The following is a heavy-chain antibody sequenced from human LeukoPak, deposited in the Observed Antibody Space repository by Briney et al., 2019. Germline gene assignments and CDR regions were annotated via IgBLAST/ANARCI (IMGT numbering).Heavy chain of an antibody. V-gene: IGHV3-30*18. CDR1: GFTFSSYG. CDR3: AKTALGGYSSSWFLDY. CDR2: ISYDGSNK. Sequence: GGSLRLSCAASGFTFSSYGMHWVRQAPGKGLEWVAVISYDGSNKYYADSVKGRFAISRDNSKNTLYLQMNSLRAEDTAVYYCAKTALGGYSSSWFLDYWGQGTLVTVSS. J-gene: IGHJ4*02. D-gene: IGHD6-13*01.